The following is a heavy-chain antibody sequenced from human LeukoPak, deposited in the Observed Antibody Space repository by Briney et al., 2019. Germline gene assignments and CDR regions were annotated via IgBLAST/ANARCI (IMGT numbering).Heavy chain of an antibody. D-gene: IGHD6-13*01. CDR3: ARDGPGGSSWYHDADNSEGADY. J-gene: IGHJ4*02. CDR1: GFTFSSYA. CDR2: ISGSGGST. Sequence: TGGSLRLSCAASGFTFSSYAMSWVRQAPGKGLEWVSAISGSGGSTYYADSVKGRFTISRDNAKNSLYLQMNSLRAEDTALYYCARDGPGGSSWYHDADNSEGADYWGQGTLVTVSS. V-gene: IGHV3-23*01.